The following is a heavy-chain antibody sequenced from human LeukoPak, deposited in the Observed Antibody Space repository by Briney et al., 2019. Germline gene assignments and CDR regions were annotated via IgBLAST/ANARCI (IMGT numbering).Heavy chain of an antibody. CDR2: ISGNGIST. J-gene: IGHJ6*03. CDR1: GCTFTNYA. V-gene: IGHV3-23*01. Sequence: GGSLRLSCAASGCTFTNYAMSWVRQAPGKGLEWVSGISGNGISTYYADSVKGRFTISRDNSKSTLYLQMDSMRADDTAVYYCAKEPSWNYPYYYSLDGWGKGTTVTVSS. D-gene: IGHD1-1*01. CDR3: AKEPSWNYPYYYSLDG.